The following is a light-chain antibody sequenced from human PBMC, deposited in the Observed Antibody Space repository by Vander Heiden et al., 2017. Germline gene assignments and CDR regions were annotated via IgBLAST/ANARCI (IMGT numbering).Light chain of an antibody. CDR3: QQYYSSLT. CDR2: WAS. CDR1: QSVLHDKNY. Sequence: DTVMPQSPDSLAVSPGERATVNCKSSQSVLHDKNYLAWYQQQPGQPPKLLYYWASTRQAGVPDRFSGSGSGTDFTLTISNLQAEDAAIYYCQQYYSSLTFGGGTKVEIK. J-gene: IGKJ4*01. V-gene: IGKV4-1*01.